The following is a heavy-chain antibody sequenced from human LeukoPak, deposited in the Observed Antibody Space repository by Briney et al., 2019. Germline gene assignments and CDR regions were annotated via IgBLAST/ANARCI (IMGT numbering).Heavy chain of an antibody. CDR3: ARGLGQLDS. CDR1: GGSFSDYY. Sequence: PSETLSLTCALFGGSFSDYYWSWIRQPPGKGLEWIGEINLRGSTNYNPSLKSRVTISVDTSKNQFSLKLTSVTVADTAIFYCARGLGQLDSWGQGTLVTVSS. CDR2: INLRGST. J-gene: IGHJ4*02. V-gene: IGHV4-34*01. D-gene: IGHD2-2*01.